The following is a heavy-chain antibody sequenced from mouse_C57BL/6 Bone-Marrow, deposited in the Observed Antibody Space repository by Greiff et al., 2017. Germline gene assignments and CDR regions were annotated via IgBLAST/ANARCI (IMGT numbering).Heavy chain of an antibody. CDR1: GFTFSDAW. CDR3: TRDYGSSGDYFDY. Sequence: EVKVEESGGGLVQPGGSMKLSCAASGFTFSDAWMDWVRQSPEKGLEWVAEIRNKANNHATYYAESVKGRFTISRDDSKSSVYMQMNSLRAEDTGIYYCTRDYGSSGDYFDYWGQGTSLTVSS. D-gene: IGHD1-1*01. J-gene: IGHJ2*02. V-gene: IGHV6-6*01. CDR2: IRNKANNHAT.